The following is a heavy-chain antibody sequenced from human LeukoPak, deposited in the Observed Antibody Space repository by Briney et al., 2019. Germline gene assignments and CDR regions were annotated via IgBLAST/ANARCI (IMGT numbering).Heavy chain of an antibody. CDR1: GYDFTAYT. J-gene: IGHJ4*02. Sequence: ASVNVSCEASGYDFTAYTLNWVRQAPGQGLEWMGWINTRTANPTYAQGFVGRFVFSVDTSVNTAYLQISSLKAEDTAVYYCVRVGVLTTVFDYWGQGTLVAVSS. D-gene: IGHD4/OR15-4a*01. CDR3: VRVGVLTTVFDY. CDR2: INTRTANP. V-gene: IGHV7-4-1*02.